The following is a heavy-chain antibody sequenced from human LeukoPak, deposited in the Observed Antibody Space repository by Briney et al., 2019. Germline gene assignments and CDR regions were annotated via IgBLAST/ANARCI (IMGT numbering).Heavy chain of an antibody. CDR2: ISTGSSYI. V-gene: IGHV3-21*01. CDR1: GFTFSTYS. J-gene: IGHJ6*02. CDR3: ARVLSLDYYYGLDV. Sequence: GGSLRLSCAASGFTFSTYSMNWVRQAPGKGLEWVSSISTGSSYIYYADSVNGRFTISRDNAKNSPYLQMNSLRAEDTAVYYCARVLSLDYYYGLDVWGQGTTVTVSS.